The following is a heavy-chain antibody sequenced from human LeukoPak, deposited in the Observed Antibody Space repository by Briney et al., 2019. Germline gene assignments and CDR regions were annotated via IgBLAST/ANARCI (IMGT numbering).Heavy chain of an antibody. CDR3: ARKTDRPGAVGRDRYFDL. Sequence: PGGSLRLSCAASGFTFSNYEMIWVRQAPGKGREWLSYVSVSGGATEYADSVKGRFTTSRDDAKNTLYLQMNTLRAEDTAIYYCARKTDRPGAVGRDRYFDLWGRGTLVTVSS. V-gene: IGHV3-48*03. D-gene: IGHD6-13*01. CDR2: VSVSGGAT. J-gene: IGHJ2*01. CDR1: GFTFSNYE.